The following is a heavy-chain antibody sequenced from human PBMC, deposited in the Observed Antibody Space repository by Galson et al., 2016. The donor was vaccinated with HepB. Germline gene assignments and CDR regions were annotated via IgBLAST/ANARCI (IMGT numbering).Heavy chain of an antibody. D-gene: IGHD3-3*01. J-gene: IGHJ3*02. CDR3: VRANFWSGSTHAFDI. CDR1: GGSINAYY. CDR2: VYYSGRT. V-gene: IGHV4-59*01. Sequence: SETLSLTCTVSGGSINAYYWSWIRQPPGKGLEWIGYVYYSGRTNYNPSLKSRVTMSVDMSKNQFSLRLSSVTAADTAVYFCVRANFWSGSTHAFDIWGQGTMVTVS.